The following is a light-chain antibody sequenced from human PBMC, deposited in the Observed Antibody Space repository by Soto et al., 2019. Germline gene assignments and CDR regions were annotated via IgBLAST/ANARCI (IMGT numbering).Light chain of an antibody. Sequence: TQMTPSPCTLPRPLGDRVPITCRASQTISSGLAWYQQKPGKAPKLLIYKASTLKSGVPSRFSGSGSGTEFTLTISSLQPDDFATYYCQHYNSYSEAFGQATKV. J-gene: IGKJ1*01. CDR3: QHYNSYSEA. CDR2: KAS. CDR1: QTISSG. V-gene: IGKV1-5*03.